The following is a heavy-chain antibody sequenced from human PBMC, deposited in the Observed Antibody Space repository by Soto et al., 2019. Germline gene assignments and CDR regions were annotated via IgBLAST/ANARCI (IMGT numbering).Heavy chain of an antibody. Sequence: QVQLVESGGGVVQPGRSLRLSCAASGFTFSSYGMHWVRQAPGKGLEWVAVISYDGSNKYYADSVKGRFTISRDNSKNTLYLQMNRLRAEDTAVYYCAKDHRGWYGVRYYYYMDVWGKGTTVTVSS. CDR3: AKDHRGWYGVRYYYYMDV. CDR2: ISYDGSNK. CDR1: GFTFSSYG. V-gene: IGHV3-30*18. D-gene: IGHD6-19*01. J-gene: IGHJ6*03.